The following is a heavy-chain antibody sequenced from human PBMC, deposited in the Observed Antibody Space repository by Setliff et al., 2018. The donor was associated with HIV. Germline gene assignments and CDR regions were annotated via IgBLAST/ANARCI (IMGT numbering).Heavy chain of an antibody. V-gene: IGHV4-4*09. CDR3: ARGSRSHGGMFGY. CDR1: GGSISTYY. J-gene: IGHJ4*02. CDR2: INTRGST. Sequence: SETLSLTCTVSGGSISTYYWSWIRQPPGKGLEWIGYINTRGSTNYNPSLKSRVTISVDTSKNQFSLKLSSVTAADTAIYYCARGSRSHGGMFGYWGQGTLVTVSS. D-gene: IGHD6-13*01.